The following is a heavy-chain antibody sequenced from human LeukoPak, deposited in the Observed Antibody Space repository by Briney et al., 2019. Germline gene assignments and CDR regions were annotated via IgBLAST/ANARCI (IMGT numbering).Heavy chain of an antibody. CDR3: ARRGGSSSRRSPIDY. D-gene: IGHD6-6*01. J-gene: IGHJ4*02. CDR1: GFSFTNTW. V-gene: IGHV3-7*01. Sequence: GGSLRLSCAASGFSFTNTWMSWVRQAPGKGPEWVANIKQDGSEAYYVDSVRGRFTISRDNAENSLFLQMNSLRAEDTAVYYCARRGGSSSRRSPIDYWGQGTLVTVSS. CDR2: IKQDGSEA.